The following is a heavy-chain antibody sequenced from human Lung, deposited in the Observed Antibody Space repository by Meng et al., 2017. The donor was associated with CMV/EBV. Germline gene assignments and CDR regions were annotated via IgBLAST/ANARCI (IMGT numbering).Heavy chain of an antibody. CDR3: ARARSPTHFDY. J-gene: IGHJ4*02. CDR2: IGTVGDT. Sequence: GGSLRLXCAASGFTFSDYGVHWVRQAPGKGLEWVSSIGTVGDTYSIGSVKGRFIISREDAKNSVYLQMNGLRDGDTGLYYCARARSPTHFDYWGQGALVTVSS. V-gene: IGHV3-13*01. CDR1: GFTFSDYG.